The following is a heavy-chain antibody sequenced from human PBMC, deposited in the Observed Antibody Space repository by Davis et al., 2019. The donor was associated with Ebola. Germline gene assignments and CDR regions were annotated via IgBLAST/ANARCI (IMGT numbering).Heavy chain of an antibody. CDR3: ARTIRYYDLLTGSYYYYYMDV. J-gene: IGHJ6*03. CDR2: ISGSGGST. CDR1: GFSFDSYD. Sequence: GGSLRLSCATSGFSFDSYDMSWVRPAPGKGLEWVSGISGSGGSTYYADSVKGRFTMSRDNSKNTLFLQMNSLRAEDTAVYSCARTIRYYDLLTGSYYYYYMDVWGKGTTVTVSS. D-gene: IGHD3-9*01. V-gene: IGHV3-23*01.